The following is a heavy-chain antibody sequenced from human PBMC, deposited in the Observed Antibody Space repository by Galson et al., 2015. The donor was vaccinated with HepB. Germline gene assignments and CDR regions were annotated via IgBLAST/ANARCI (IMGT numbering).Heavy chain of an antibody. Sequence: SLRLFCAASGFTFSSYWMSWVRQAPGKGLEWVANIKQDGSEKYYVDSVKGRFTISRDNAKNSLYLQMNSLRAEDTAVYYCARELTASRALFRYPYYYGMDVWGQGTTVTVSS. V-gene: IGHV3-7*03. CDR2: IKQDGSEK. J-gene: IGHJ6*02. D-gene: IGHD1-14*01. CDR1: GFTFSSYW. CDR3: ARELTASRALFRYPYYYGMDV.